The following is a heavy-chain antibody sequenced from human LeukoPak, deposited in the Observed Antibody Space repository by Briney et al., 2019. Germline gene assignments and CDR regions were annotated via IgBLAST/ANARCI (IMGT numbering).Heavy chain of an antibody. Sequence: GGSLRLSCAASGFTFSSYGMHWVRQAPGKGLEWVAFIRYDGSNKYYADSVKGRFTVSKDTSNNTVFLQMNSVRVEDTATYYCARVWFGYFFQWGQGALVTVSS. V-gene: IGHV3-30*02. D-gene: IGHD3-10*01. CDR1: GFTFSSYG. CDR3: ARVWFGYFFQ. CDR2: IRYDGSNK. J-gene: IGHJ4*02.